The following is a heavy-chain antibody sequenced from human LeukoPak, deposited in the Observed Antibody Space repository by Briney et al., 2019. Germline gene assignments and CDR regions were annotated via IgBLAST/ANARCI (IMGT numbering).Heavy chain of an antibody. CDR2: IKQDGSEK. Sequence: PGGSLRLSCAASGFTFISYWMGWVRQAPGKGLEWVANIKQDGSEKYYVDSVKGRFTISRDNAKNSLYLQMNSLRAEDTAVYYCARAPHAAWFDPWGQGTLVTVSS. V-gene: IGHV3-7*01. CDR1: GFTFISYW. CDR3: ARAPHAAWFDP. J-gene: IGHJ5*02. D-gene: IGHD6-13*01.